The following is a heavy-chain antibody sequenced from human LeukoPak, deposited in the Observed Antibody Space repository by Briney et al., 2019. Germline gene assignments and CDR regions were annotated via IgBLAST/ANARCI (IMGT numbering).Heavy chain of an antibody. D-gene: IGHD5-24*01. CDR2: IVVGSGNT. CDR3: AAREMAVSYYFDY. V-gene: IGHV1-58*02. CDR1: GFTFTSSA. J-gene: IGHJ4*02. Sequence: SVKVSCKASGFTFTSSAMQWVRQARGQRLECIGWIVVGSGNTNYAQKFQERVTITRDMSTSTVYMELSSLRSEDTAVYYCAAREMAVSYYFDYWGQGTLVTVSS.